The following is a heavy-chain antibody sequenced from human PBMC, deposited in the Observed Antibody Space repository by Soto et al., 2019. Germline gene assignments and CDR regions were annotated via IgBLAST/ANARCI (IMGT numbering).Heavy chain of an antibody. Sequence: SETLSLTCTVSGGSISSGDYYWSWIRQPPGKGLEWIGYIYYSGSTYYNPSLKSRVTISVDTSKNQFSLKLSSVTAADTAVYYCARTNVVVPAATRDYYYYGMDVWGQGTTVTVSS. CDR2: IYYSGST. D-gene: IGHD2-2*01. CDR1: GGSISSGDYY. V-gene: IGHV4-30-4*01. J-gene: IGHJ6*02. CDR3: ARTNVVVPAATRDYYYYGMDV.